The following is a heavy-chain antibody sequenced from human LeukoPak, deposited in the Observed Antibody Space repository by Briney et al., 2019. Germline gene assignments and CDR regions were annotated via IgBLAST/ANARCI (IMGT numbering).Heavy chain of an antibody. Sequence: GGSLRLSCAASGFSVSNNYMSWVRQAPGRGLEWVSAIYSGGNTHYADSVRGRFTISRDNSKNTLYLQMDRLSDEDTAIYYCARDPSPFHSWGQGTLVTVCS. V-gene: IGHV3-53*01. CDR3: ARDPSPFHS. CDR1: GFSVSNNY. J-gene: IGHJ4*02. CDR2: IYSGGNT.